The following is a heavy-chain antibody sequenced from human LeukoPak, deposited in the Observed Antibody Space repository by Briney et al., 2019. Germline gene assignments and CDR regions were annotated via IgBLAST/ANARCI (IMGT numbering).Heavy chain of an antibody. CDR3: AKVYRPAGIVLMVYAILGWFDP. J-gene: IGHJ5*02. CDR1: GFTVSSNY. Sequence: GGSLRLSCAASGFTVSSNYMSWVRQAPGKGLEWVSAISGSGGSTYYADSVKGRFTISRDNSKNTLYLQMNSLRAEDTAVYYCAKVYRPAGIVLMVYAILGWFDPWGQGTLVTVSS. D-gene: IGHD2-8*01. V-gene: IGHV3-23*01. CDR2: ISGSGGST.